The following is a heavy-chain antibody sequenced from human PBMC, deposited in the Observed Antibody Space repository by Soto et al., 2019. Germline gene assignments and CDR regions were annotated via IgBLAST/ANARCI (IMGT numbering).Heavy chain of an antibody. CDR1: GGSLSSYW. J-gene: IGHJ4*02. Sequence: SETLSLSCTVSGGSLSSYWWSWIRQPPGKGLEWIGYIYYTGSTNYDPPLKSRVTISLDASKNQFSLKLNSATAADTAVYYCARGPGASGTYHYFFGYWGPGTLVTVSS. CDR2: IYYTGST. V-gene: IGHV4-59*01. CDR3: ARGPGASGTYHYFFGY. D-gene: IGHD3-10*01.